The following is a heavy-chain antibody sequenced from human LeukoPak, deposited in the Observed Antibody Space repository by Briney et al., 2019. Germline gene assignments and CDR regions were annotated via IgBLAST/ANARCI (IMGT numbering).Heavy chain of an antibody. CDR2: IKHSGST. CDR1: GGSFSGYY. Sequence: NPSETLSLTCAVYGGSFSGYYWSWIRQPPGMGLEWIGEIKHSGSTNYNPSLKSRVTISVDTSKNQFSLKLSSVTAADTAVYYCARGRRGQQLVLGFDYWGQGTLVTVSS. CDR3: ARGRRGQQLVLGFDY. D-gene: IGHD6-13*01. J-gene: IGHJ4*02. V-gene: IGHV4-34*01.